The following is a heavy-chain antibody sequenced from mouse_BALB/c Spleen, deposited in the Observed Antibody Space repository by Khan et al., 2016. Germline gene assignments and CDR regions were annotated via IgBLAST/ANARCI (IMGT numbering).Heavy chain of an antibody. Sequence: VQLQQSGAELVKPGASVKLSCTASGFSIQDSYIHWVRQRPEQGLDWIGRIDPPNDNTKYDPKFQGKATITADTSSNTAYLQLSSLTTEDTAVYYCARMYYGDYWGQGTTLTVSS. D-gene: IGHD1-1*01. CDR3: ARMYYGDY. J-gene: IGHJ2*01. V-gene: IGHV14-3*02. CDR1: GFSIQDSY. CDR2: IDPPNDNT.